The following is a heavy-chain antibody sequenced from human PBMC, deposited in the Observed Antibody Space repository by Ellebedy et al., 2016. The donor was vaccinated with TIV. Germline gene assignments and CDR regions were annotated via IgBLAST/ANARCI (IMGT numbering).Heavy chain of an antibody. CDR3: ARGPRIAARPGGNWFDP. Sequence: ASVKVSXXASGYTFTSYDINWVRQATGQGLEWMGWMNPNSGNTGYAQKFQGRVTMTRNTSISTAYMELSSLRSEDTAVYYCARGPRIAARPGGNWFDPWGQGTLVTVSS. CDR1: GYTFTSYD. V-gene: IGHV1-8*01. J-gene: IGHJ5*02. CDR2: MNPNSGNT. D-gene: IGHD6-6*01.